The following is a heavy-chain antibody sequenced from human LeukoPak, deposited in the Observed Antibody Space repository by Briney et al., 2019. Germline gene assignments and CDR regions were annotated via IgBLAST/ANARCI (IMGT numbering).Heavy chain of an antibody. CDR3: ARARGSGCPDY. CDR1: GGTFSKYT. D-gene: IGHD6-19*01. Sequence: EASVKVSCKASGGTFSKYTISWVRQRPGQGLEWMGGITPLFGTANYAQKFQGRVTMTRDTSTSTVYMELSSLRSEDTAVYYCARARGSGCPDYWGQGTLVTVSS. V-gene: IGHV1-69*05. J-gene: IGHJ4*02. CDR2: ITPLFGTA.